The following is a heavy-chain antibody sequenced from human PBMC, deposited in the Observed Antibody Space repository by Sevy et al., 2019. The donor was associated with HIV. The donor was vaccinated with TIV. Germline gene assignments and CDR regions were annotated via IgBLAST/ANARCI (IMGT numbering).Heavy chain of an antibody. D-gene: IGHD3-3*01. CDR1: GFTVSSNY. J-gene: IGHJ6*02. CDR2: IYSGGTT. V-gene: IGHV3-53*01. CDR3: AREREFTIFGVLIEYGMDV. Sequence: GGSLKLSCAASGFTVSSNYMSWVRQAPGKGLEWVSVIYSGGTTYYADSVKGRFTISRDNSKNTLYLQMNNLGAEDTAVYYCAREREFTIFGVLIEYGMDVWGQGTTVTVSS.